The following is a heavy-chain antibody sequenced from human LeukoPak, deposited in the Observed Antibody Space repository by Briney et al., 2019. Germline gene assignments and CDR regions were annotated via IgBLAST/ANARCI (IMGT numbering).Heavy chain of an antibody. CDR1: EFTVSSYS. V-gene: IGHV3-21*01. J-gene: IGHJ4*02. CDR3: ASGIYYASVHTWSPV. D-gene: IGHD3-10*01. CDR2: ISSGSSYI. Sequence: GGSLRLSCAASEFTVSSYSMNWVRQAPGKGLEWVSSISSGSSYIYYTDSVKGRFTISRDDAKNSLYLQMNSLRAEDTAVYYCASGIYYASVHTWSPVWGQGTLVTASS.